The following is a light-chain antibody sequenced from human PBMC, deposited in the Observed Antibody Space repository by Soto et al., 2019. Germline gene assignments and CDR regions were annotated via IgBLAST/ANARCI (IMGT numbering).Light chain of an antibody. Sequence: EIVLTQSPGTLSLSPGERATLSCRASQSVTSSYLAWYHQKPGQAPRLLIYGASSRAPGIPDRFSGSGSGTDFTLTTTSLEPEDFAVYYCHQYSTSPPTFGQGTKVDIK. V-gene: IGKV3-20*01. CDR1: QSVTSSY. CDR2: GAS. J-gene: IGKJ1*01. CDR3: HQYSTSPPT.